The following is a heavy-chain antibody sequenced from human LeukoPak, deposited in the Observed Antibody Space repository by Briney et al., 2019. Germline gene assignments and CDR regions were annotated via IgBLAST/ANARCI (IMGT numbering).Heavy chain of an antibody. CDR2: INPNSGGT. V-gene: IGHV1-2*06. CDR3: ARENPNHYFDY. CDR1: GDTFTGYY. Sequence: ASVKVSCKASGDTFTGYYMHWVRQAPGQGLEWMGRINPNSGGTNYAQKFQGRVTMTRDTSTSTVYMELSSLRFEDTAVYFCARENPNHYFDYWGQGTLVSVS. D-gene: IGHD1-14*01. J-gene: IGHJ4*02.